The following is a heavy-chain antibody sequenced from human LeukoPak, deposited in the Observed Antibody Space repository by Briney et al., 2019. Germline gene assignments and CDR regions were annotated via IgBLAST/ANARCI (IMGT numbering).Heavy chain of an antibody. J-gene: IGHJ4*02. V-gene: IGHV3-74*01. CDR3: AREGLTYGYPY. D-gene: IGHD5-18*01. Sequence: GGSLRLSCAASGFTFSSYWMDWVRQAPGKGLVWVSRINSDGSITNYADSVRGRFTISRDNAMNTLYIQMNSLRAEDTAVYYCAREGLTYGYPYWGQGTLVTVSS. CDR1: GFTFSSYW. CDR2: INSDGSIT.